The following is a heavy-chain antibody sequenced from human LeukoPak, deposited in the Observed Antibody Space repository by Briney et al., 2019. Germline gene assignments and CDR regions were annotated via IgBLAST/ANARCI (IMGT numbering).Heavy chain of an antibody. V-gene: IGHV5-51*01. CDR2: IYPGNSDI. J-gene: IGHJ4*02. Sequence: PGESLKLSCKGCGYSFTSHWIGWVRQMSGRGLKWMAIIYPGNSDIRYGPSFQGQVTISADKSINTAYLQWSSLRASDSAMYYCARYSIVDLISAGWVDSWGQGTLVTVSS. CDR1: GYSFTSHW. CDR3: ARYSIVDLISAGWVDS. D-gene: IGHD1-26*01.